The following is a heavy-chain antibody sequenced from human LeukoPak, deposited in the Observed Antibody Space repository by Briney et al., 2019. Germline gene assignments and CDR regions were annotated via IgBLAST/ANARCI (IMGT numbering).Heavy chain of an antibody. V-gene: IGHV4-59*01. D-gene: IGHD6-19*01. CDR1: GGSISSYY. CDR3: ARVTQQWLGYYFDY. J-gene: IGHJ4*02. CDR2: IYYSGST. Sequence: SETLSLTCTVSGGSISSYYWSWIRQPPGKGLGWIGYIYYSGSTNYNPSLKSRVTISVDTSKNQFSLKLSSVTAADTAVYYCARVTQQWLGYYFDYWGQGTLVTVSS.